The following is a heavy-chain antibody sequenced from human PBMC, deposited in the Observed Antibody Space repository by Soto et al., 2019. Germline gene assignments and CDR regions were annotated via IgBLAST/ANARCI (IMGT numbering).Heavy chain of an antibody. Sequence: LSLTDADSGSSVPDYYSSWIRQPAGKGLKWIGRGHASGTTNYTPSLKSRITMSVDTSTKQFSLKLTSVTAADTAVYYCARELSAITMVRGGWFGRWGQGTLVTVSS. CDR1: GSSVPDYY. D-gene: IGHD3-10*01. V-gene: IGHV4-4*07. CDR3: ARELSAITMVRGGWFGR. J-gene: IGHJ5*02. CDR2: GHASGTT.